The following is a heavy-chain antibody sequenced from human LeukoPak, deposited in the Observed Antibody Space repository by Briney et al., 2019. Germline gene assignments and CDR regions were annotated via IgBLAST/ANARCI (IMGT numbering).Heavy chain of an antibody. CDR1: GFTFSSYA. D-gene: IGHD6-19*01. J-gene: IGHJ4*02. CDR2: ISYDGSNK. V-gene: IGHV3-30-3*01. Sequence: GRSLRLSCAASGFTFSSYAMHWVRQAPGKGLEWVAVISYDGSNKYYADSVKGRFTISRDNSKNTLYLQMNSLRAEDTAVYYCARDSPMVPSGWYYFDYWGQGTLVTVSS. CDR3: ARDSPMVPSGWYYFDY.